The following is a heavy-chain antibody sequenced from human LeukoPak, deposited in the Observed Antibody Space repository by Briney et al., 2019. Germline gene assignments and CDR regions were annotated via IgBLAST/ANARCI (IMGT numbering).Heavy chain of an antibody. V-gene: IGHV1-69*05. CDR2: IIPILRTA. Sequence: SVKVSCKASGGTFSSYGISWVRQAPGQGLEWMGGIIPILRTANYAHNFQGRLTITTDESTGTAYMEMSSLRSEDTAVYYCARDVSNSEGYSNYERWFDPWGQGTLVTVSS. CDR3: ARDVSNSEGYSNYERWFDP. J-gene: IGHJ5*01. D-gene: IGHD4-11*01. CDR1: GGTFSSYG.